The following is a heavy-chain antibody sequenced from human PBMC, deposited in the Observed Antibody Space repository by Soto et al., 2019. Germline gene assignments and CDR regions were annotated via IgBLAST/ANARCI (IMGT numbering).Heavy chain of an antibody. CDR3: ATATRELSYGFPGSYFDY. J-gene: IGHJ4*02. V-gene: IGHV1-24*01. CDR2: FDPEDGET. D-gene: IGHD1-26*01. Sequence: ASVKVSCKVSGYTLTELSMHWVRQAPGKGLEWMGGFDPEDGETIYAQKFQGRVTMTEDTSTDTAYMELSSLRSEDTAVCYCATATRELSYGFPGSYFDYWGQGTLVTVSS. CDR1: GYTLTELS.